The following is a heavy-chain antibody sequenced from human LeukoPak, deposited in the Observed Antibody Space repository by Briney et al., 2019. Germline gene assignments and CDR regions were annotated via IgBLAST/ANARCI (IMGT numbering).Heavy chain of an antibody. CDR3: AKIHQNRVVVGAKGAFDI. D-gene: IGHD2-15*01. Sequence: GGSLRLSCEASGLTFNNYAMHWVRQSSGKGLEWVSGIGSSGGGTYYADSVKGRFTISRDTSKDTVYLQMDSLRAEDTAIYYCAKIHQNRVVVGAKGAFDIWGQGTVVTVS. J-gene: IGHJ3*02. CDR2: IGSSGGGT. V-gene: IGHV3-23*01. CDR1: GLTFNNYA.